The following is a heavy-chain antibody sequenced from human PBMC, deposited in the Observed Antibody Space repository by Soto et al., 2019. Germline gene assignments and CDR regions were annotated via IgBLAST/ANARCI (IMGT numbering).Heavy chain of an antibody. CDR2: IWYDGSNK. J-gene: IGHJ6*02. D-gene: IGHD6-13*01. CDR1: GFTFSSYG. V-gene: IGHV3-33*01. Sequence: PGGSLRLSCAASGFTFSSYGMHWVRQAPGKGLEWVAVIWYDGSNKYYADSVKGRFTISRDNSKNTLYLQMNSLRAEDTAVYYCARAGLQQESHSYYYGMDVWGQGTTVTVSS. CDR3: ARAGLQQESHSYYYGMDV.